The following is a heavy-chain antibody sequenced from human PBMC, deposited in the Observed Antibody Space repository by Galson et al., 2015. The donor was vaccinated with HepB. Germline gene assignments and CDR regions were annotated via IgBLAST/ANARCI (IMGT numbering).Heavy chain of an antibody. CDR1: GYTFTTYT. D-gene: IGHD3-16*01. CDR2: INTGNDNT. CDR3: ARSFILRDAFDI. J-gene: IGHJ3*02. Sequence: TVKVSCKASGYTFTTYTIHWVRQAPGHGLEWMGSINTGNDNTKYSRKFQGRVAITTDTSASTAYMDLYSLGSEDTAVYYCARSFILRDAFDIWGQGTVVTVSS. V-gene: IGHV1-3*04.